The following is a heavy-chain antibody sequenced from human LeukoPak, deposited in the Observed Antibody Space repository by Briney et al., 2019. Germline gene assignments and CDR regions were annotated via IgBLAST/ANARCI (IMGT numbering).Heavy chain of an antibody. CDR3: ARWESIAAAGYDY. CDR2: IKQDGREK. Sequence: PGGSLRLSCAASGFTFSSHWMSWVRQAPGKGLEWVASIKQDGREKYYVDSVKGRFTIPRDNAKNSLYLQMNSLRVEDTAVYYCARWESIAAAGYDYWGQGTLVTVSS. J-gene: IGHJ4*02. D-gene: IGHD6-13*01. V-gene: IGHV3-7*01. CDR1: GFTFSSHW.